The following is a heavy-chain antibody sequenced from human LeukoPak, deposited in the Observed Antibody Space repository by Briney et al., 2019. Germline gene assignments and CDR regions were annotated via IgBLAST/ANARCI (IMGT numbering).Heavy chain of an antibody. Sequence: SETLSLTCTVSGGSINFYYWNWIRQPAGKGLEWIGRIYTSGSTNYNPSLKSRVTVSVDTSNNQFSLNLTSVTAADTAVYYCARGVPLGYWGQGTLVTVSS. CDR1: GGSINFYY. CDR2: IYTSGST. V-gene: IGHV4-4*07. D-gene: IGHD3-16*01. J-gene: IGHJ4*02. CDR3: ARGVPLGY.